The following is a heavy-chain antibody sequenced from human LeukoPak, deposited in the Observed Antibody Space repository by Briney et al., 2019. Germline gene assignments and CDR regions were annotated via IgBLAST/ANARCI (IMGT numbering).Heavy chain of an antibody. V-gene: IGHV3-30-3*01. Sequence: GGSLRLSCAASGFTFSSYAMHWVRQAPGKGLEWVAVISYDGSNKYYADSVKGRFTISRDNSKNTLYLQMNSLRAEDTAVYYCARAGGDYGDSEPDYWGQGTLVTVSS. D-gene: IGHD4-17*01. CDR3: ARAGGDYGDSEPDY. J-gene: IGHJ4*02. CDR2: ISYDGSNK. CDR1: GFTFSSYA.